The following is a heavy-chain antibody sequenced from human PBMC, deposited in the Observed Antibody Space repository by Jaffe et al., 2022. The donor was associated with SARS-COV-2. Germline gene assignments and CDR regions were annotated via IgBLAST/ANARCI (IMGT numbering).Heavy chain of an antibody. CDR2: IRSKAYGGTT. CDR3: TRGAVAGMGY. J-gene: IGHJ4*02. V-gene: IGHV3-49*04. CDR1: GFTFGDYA. D-gene: IGHD6-19*01. Sequence: EVQLVESGGGLVQPGRSLRLSCTASGFTFGDYAMSWVRQAPGKGLEWVGFIRSKAYGGTTEYAASVKGRFTISRDDSKSIAYLQMNSLKTEDTAVYYCTRGAVAGMGYWGQGTLVTVSS.